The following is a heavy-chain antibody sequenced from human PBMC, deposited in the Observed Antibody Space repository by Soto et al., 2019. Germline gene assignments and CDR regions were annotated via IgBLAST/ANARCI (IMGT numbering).Heavy chain of an antibody. CDR1: GFTFSSYA. D-gene: IGHD1-1*01. CDR3: AKPLFNWNDYFDY. J-gene: IGHJ4*02. Sequence: EVQLLESGGGLVQPGGSLRLSCAASGFTFSSYAMSWVRQAPGKGLEWGSAISGSGGSTYYADSVKGRFTISRDNSKNTLYLQMNSLRAEDTAVYYCAKPLFNWNDYFDYWGQGTLVTVSS. CDR2: ISGSGGST. V-gene: IGHV3-23*01.